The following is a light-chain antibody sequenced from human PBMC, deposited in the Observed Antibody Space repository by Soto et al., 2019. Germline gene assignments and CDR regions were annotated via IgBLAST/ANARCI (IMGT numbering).Light chain of an antibody. J-gene: IGKJ1*01. CDR2: DVS. CDR1: QSISSW. Sequence: DIQMTHSPSTLSASVGDRVTITFRSSQSISSWLAWYQQKPGKAPKLLIYDVSTLKSGVPSRFSGSGSGTEFTLTISGLQPDDSATYYCQQYNTFWTFGQGTKVDIK. V-gene: IGKV1-5*01. CDR3: QQYNTFWT.